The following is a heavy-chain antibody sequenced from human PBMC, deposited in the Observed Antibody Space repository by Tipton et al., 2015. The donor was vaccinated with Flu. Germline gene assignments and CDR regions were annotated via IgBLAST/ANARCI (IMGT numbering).Heavy chain of an antibody. J-gene: IGHJ4*02. D-gene: IGHD6-19*01. CDR3: AGSSRGWYRAMVD. Sequence: TLSLTCSVSGDSISSFYWSWIRKPPGKGLEWIAYISNSGSSNYNHSLKSRITVSVDMSKNQFSLILSSVTAADTAVYCCAGSSRGWYRAMVDWGQGTLVTVSS. V-gene: IGHV4-59*07. CDR1: GDSISSFY. CDR2: ISNSGSS.